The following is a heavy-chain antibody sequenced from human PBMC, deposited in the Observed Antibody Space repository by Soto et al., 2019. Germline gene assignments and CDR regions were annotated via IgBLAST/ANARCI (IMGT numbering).Heavy chain of an antibody. D-gene: IGHD6-13*01. V-gene: IGHV1-18*04. J-gene: IGHJ5*02. CDR1: GYTFTTYS. CDR3: AIEVGRSNQFDL. CDR2: ISANNGNT. Sequence: ASVKVSCKASGYTFTTYSITWVRQAPGQGLEWMGWISANNGNTNYAQKLQGRVTMTTDTSTGTAYMQLRSLRSEDTAVYYCAIEVGRSNQFDLWGQGTMVTVSS.